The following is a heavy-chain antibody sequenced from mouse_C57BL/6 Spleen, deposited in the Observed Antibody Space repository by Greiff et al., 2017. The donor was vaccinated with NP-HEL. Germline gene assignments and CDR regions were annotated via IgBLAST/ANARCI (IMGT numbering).Heavy chain of an antibody. Sequence: QVQLKESGAELARPGASVKLSCKASGYTFTSYGISWVKQRTGQGLEWIGEIYPRSGNTYYNEKFKGKATLTADKSSSTAYMELRSLTSEDSAVYFCASTVVATDDYWGQGTTLTVSS. CDR3: ASTVVATDDY. CDR2: IYPRSGNT. J-gene: IGHJ2*01. CDR1: GYTFTSYG. D-gene: IGHD1-1*01. V-gene: IGHV1-81*01.